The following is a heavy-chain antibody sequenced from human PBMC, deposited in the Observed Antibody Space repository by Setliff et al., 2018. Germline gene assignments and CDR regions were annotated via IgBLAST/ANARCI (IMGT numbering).Heavy chain of an antibody. CDR1: GYTFTSYG. J-gene: IGHJ3*02. CDR3: ARVSGPLTLDGPVDIVARGLDAFDI. Sequence: ASVKVSCKASGYTFTSYGISWVRQAPGQGLEWMGWISAYNGNTNYAQKFQGRVTMTRDTSTSTVYMELSSLRSEDTAVYYCARVSGPLTLDGPVDIVARGLDAFDIWGQGTMVTVSS. V-gene: IGHV1-18*01. D-gene: IGHD5-12*01. CDR2: ISAYNGNT.